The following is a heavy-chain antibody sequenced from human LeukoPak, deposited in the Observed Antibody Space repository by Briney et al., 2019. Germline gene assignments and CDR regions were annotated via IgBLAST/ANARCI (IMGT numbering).Heavy chain of an antibody. Sequence: ASVKVSCKTSGYSVTDYYMHWMRQAPGQGLEWMGWINPNSGGTSSAQKFQGRVTMTRDTSITTVYMEVSWLTSDDTAIYYCARADRLHGGPYLIGPWGQGTLVTVSS. CDR3: ARADRLHGGPYLIGP. J-gene: IGHJ5*02. V-gene: IGHV1-2*02. CDR2: INPNSGGT. D-gene: IGHD2-21*01. CDR1: GYSVTDYY.